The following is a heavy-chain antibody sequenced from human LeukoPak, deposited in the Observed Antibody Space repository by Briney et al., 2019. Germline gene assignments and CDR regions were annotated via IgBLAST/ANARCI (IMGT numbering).Heavy chain of an antibody. Sequence: GXSLQISFKGSGYSFTSYWIGWVRQMPGKGVEWMGIIYPGDSDTRYSPSFQGQVTISADKSISTAYLQWSSLKASDTAMYYCARSSGWWFYYWGQGTLVTVSS. D-gene: IGHD6-19*01. J-gene: IGHJ4*02. V-gene: IGHV5-51*01. CDR3: ARSSGWWFYY. CDR2: IYPGDSDT. CDR1: GYSFTSYW.